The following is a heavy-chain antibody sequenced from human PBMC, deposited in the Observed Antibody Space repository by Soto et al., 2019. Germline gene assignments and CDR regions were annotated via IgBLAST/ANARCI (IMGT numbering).Heavy chain of an antibody. CDR3: AKDLWVVVPAAFDY. J-gene: IGHJ4*02. CDR1: GFTFSSYG. D-gene: IGHD2-2*01. V-gene: IGHV3-30*18. Sequence: TGGSLRLSCAASGFTFSSYGMHWVRQAPGKGLEWVAVISYDGSNKYYADSVKGRFTISRDNSKNTLYLQMNSLRAEDTAVYYCAKDLWVVVPAAFDYWGQGTLVTVSS. CDR2: ISYDGSNK.